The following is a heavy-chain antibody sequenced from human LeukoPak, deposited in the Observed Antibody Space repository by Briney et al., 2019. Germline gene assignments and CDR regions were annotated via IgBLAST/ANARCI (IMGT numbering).Heavy chain of an antibody. CDR1: GFTVSSNY. Sequence: GGSLRLFCAASGFTVSSNYMSWVRQAPGKGLEWVSVIYSGGSTYYADSVKGRFTISRDNSKNTLYLQMNSLRAEDTAVYYCARFPGGIAPFDCWGQGTLVTVSS. V-gene: IGHV3-53*01. CDR2: IYSGGST. D-gene: IGHD4-23*01. CDR3: ARFPGGIAPFDC. J-gene: IGHJ4*02.